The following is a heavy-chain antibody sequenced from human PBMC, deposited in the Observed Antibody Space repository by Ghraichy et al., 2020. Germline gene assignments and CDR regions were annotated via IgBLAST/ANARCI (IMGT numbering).Heavy chain of an antibody. V-gene: IGHV4-34*01. D-gene: IGHD2-2*01. J-gene: IGHJ4*02. CDR2: IDHTGST. Sequence: SETLSLTCAVYGGSFSGYFWSWIRQPPGKGLEWIGDIDHTGSTNYNPSLRRRVSISLDRSKNQLSLKVTSVTAADTAVYFCARDNIALVTVSAASLFDSWGQGTLVTVSS. CDR3: ARDNIALVTVSAASLFDS. CDR1: GGSFSGYF.